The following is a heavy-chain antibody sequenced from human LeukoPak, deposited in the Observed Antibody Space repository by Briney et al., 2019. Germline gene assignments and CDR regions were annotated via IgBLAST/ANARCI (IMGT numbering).Heavy chain of an antibody. CDR1: RFTFSNYG. V-gene: IGHV3-30*02. CDR2: IRYDGNNK. J-gene: IGHJ4*02. Sequence: GGSLRLSCGASRFTFSNYGMLWVRQAPGKGLEWVAFIRYDGNNKLYADSMKGRFTISRDNSKNTLYLHLNSLRAEDTAVYYCVKDNPLDYWGQGTLVIVSS. CDR3: VKDNPLDY. D-gene: IGHD1-14*01.